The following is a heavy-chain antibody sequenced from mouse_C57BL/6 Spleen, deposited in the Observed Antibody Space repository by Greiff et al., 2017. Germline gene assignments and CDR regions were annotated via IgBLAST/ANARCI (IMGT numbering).Heavy chain of an antibody. CDR1: GYTFTDYY. CDR3: ARWWLQGDY. Sequence: EVQLQQSGPELVKPGASVKISCKASGYTFTDYYMNWVKQSHGKSLEWIGDINPNNGGTSYNQKFKGKATLTVDKSSSTAYMELRSLTSEDSAVYYGARWWLQGDYWGQGTTLTVSS. J-gene: IGHJ2*01. V-gene: IGHV1-26*01. D-gene: IGHD1-1*02. CDR2: INPNNGGT.